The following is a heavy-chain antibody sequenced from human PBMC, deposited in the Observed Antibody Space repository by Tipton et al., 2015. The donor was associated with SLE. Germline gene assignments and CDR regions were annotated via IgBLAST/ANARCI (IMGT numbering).Heavy chain of an antibody. D-gene: IGHD5/OR15-5a*01. CDR3: ARSRNWFDS. CDR2: IYYSGST. Sequence: LSLTCTVSGGSISSGGYHWSWIRQHPGKGLEWIGYIYYSGSTYYNPSLRSRVTISLDTSKIQFSLKLSSVTAADTAVYYCARSRNWFDSWGQGTLVTVSS. J-gene: IGHJ5*01. V-gene: IGHV4-31*03. CDR1: GGSISSGGYH.